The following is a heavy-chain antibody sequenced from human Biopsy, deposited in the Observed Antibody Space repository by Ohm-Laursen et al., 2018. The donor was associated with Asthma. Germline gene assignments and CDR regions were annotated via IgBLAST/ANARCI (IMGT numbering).Heavy chain of an antibody. CDR1: GDTFSSYT. CDR2: LIPIFGTA. CDR3: ARGGPRDGYKPTQFLDF. Sequence: SSVKVSCKASGDTFSSYTISWVRQAPGQGLEWMGGLIPIFGTANYAQKFQGRVSITADKSTSTAYMQLSSLRSDDTAVYYCARGGPRDGYKPTQFLDFWGPGTLVTVSS. D-gene: IGHD5-24*01. V-gene: IGHV1-69*06. J-gene: IGHJ4*02.